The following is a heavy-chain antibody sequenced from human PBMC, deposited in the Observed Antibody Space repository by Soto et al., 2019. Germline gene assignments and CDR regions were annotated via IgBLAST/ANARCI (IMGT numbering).Heavy chain of an antibody. CDR1: GGTFSSYA. J-gene: IGHJ6*02. Sequence: QVQLVQSGAEVKKPGSSVKVSCKASGGTFSSYAISWVRQAPGQGLEWMGGIIPIFGTANYAQKFQGRVTITADESTSTAYMVLSSLRSEDTAVYYCASQYYYDSSGYYEYYGMDVWGQGTTVTVSS. V-gene: IGHV1-69*01. CDR2: IIPIFGTA. CDR3: ASQYYYDSSGYYEYYGMDV. D-gene: IGHD3-22*01.